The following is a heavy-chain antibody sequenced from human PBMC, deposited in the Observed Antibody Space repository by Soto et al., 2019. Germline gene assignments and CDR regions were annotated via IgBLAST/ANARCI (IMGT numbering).Heavy chain of an antibody. CDR3: VRVPGLEPHYYYGMDV. D-gene: IGHD1-1*01. Sequence: QVQLQASGPGLVRPSETLSLTCTVSGGSVTSGRYYWGWIRQPPGKGLEWIGYVYYSGSTNYNPSLKSRATISIDTFNDPFSLKLTSVTAAHTAVYYCVRVPGLEPHYYYGMDVWGQGTTVTVSS. V-gene: IGHV4-61*01. J-gene: IGHJ6*02. CDR2: VYYSGST. CDR1: GGSVTSGRYY.